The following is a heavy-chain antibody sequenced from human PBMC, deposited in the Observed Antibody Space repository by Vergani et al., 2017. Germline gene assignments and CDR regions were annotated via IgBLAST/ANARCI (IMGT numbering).Heavy chain of an antibody. CDR1: GFTFTSSA. J-gene: IGHJ4*01. V-gene: IGHV1-58*02. CDR2: IVVGSGNT. CDR3: AAVGNSGSSDY. Sequence: QMQLVQSGPEVKKPGTSVKVSCKASGFTFTSSAMLWVRQARGQRLEWIGWIVVGSGNTNYAQKFQERVTITRDMSTSTAYMELSSLRSEDTAVYYCAAVGNSGSSDYWGHGTLVTVSS. D-gene: IGHD1-26*01.